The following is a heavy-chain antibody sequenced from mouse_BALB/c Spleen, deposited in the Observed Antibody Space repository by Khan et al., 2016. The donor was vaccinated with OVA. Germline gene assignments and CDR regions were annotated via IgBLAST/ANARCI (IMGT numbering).Heavy chain of an antibody. CDR2: IWSDGST. J-gene: IGHJ4*01. CDR3: ARWCDGYSCVDAMDY. Sequence: QVQLKQSGPGLVAPSQSLSITCTVSGFSLTNYGVHWVRQPPGKGLEWLVVIWSDGSTNYNSVLKSRLSISKDNSKSQVFLKMNSLQTDDTAMYYWARWCDGYSCVDAMDYGGKGTSVTVSS. CDR1: GFSLTNYG. D-gene: IGHD2-3*01. V-gene: IGHV2-6*02.